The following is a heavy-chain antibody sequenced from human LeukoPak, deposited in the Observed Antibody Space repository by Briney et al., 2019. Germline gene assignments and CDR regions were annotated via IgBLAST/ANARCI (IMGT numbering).Heavy chain of an antibody. CDR3: ARGYSSSWTPNDAFDI. D-gene: IGHD6-13*01. Sequence: SETLSLTCTVSGGSISSYYWRWIRQPPGKGLEWIGYIYYSGSTNYNPSLKSRVTISVDTSKNQFSLKLSSVTAADTAVYYCARGYSSSWTPNDAFDIWGQGTMVTVSS. V-gene: IGHV4-59*01. CDR1: GGSISSYY. J-gene: IGHJ3*02. CDR2: IYYSGST.